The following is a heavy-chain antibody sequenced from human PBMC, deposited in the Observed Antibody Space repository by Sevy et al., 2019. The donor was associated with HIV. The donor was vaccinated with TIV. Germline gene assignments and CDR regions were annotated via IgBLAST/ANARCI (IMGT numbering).Heavy chain of an antibody. Sequence: GGSLRLSCAASGFKFSAAAMHWVRQASGKGLEWVGHIRGKSYSYATAYGASVKGRFVISRDDSKNTAYLQMHGLKTEDTAVYYCSIYYDTRAFDSWGQGTLVTVSS. V-gene: IGHV3-73*01. CDR2: IRGKSYSYAT. J-gene: IGHJ4*02. CDR1: GFKFSAAA. CDR3: SIYYDTRAFDS. D-gene: IGHD3-22*01.